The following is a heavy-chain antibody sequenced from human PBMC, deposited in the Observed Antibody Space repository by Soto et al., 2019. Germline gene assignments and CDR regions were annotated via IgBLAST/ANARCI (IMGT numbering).Heavy chain of an antibody. CDR3: AKDGKARLSPVAGYNWFDP. V-gene: IGHV3-30*18. J-gene: IGHJ5*02. Sequence: PGGSLRLSCAASGFTFSSYGMHWVRQAPGKGLEWVAVISYDGSNKYYADSVKGRFTISRDNSKNTLYLQMNSLRAEDTAVYYCAKDGKARLSPVAGYNWFDPWGQGTLVTVPS. CDR2: ISYDGSNK. CDR1: GFTFSSYG. D-gene: IGHD6-19*01.